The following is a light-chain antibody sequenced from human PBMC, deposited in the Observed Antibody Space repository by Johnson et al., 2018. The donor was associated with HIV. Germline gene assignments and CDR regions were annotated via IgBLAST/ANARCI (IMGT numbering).Light chain of an antibody. V-gene: IGLV1-51*02. J-gene: IGLJ1*01. Sequence: QSVLTQPPSVYAAPGQKVTISCSGSSSNVGNNYVSWYQCLPGTAPKLLIFENNKRPSGIPDRFSGSKSGTSATLGITGLQTGDEADYYCVTWDSSLSGYVVGAGTKITVL. CDR2: ENN. CDR1: SSNVGNNY. CDR3: VTWDSSLSGYV.